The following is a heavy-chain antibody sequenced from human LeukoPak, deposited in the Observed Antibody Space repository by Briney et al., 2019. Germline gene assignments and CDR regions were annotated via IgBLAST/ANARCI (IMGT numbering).Heavy chain of an antibody. CDR2: ISAYSGNT. V-gene: IGHV1-18*01. Sequence: ASVKVSCKSSGYTFTSYGLSWVRQAPGQGLEWMGWISAYSGNTNYAQKLQGRVTMTTDTSTSTAYMELSRLRSDDTAVYYCARVVVLRYFDWSPEFDYWGQGTLVTVSS. CDR3: ARVVVLRYFDWSPEFDY. CDR1: GYTFTSYG. J-gene: IGHJ4*02. D-gene: IGHD3-9*01.